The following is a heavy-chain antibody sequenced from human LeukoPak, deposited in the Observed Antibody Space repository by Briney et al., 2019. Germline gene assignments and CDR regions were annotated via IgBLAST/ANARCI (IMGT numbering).Heavy chain of an antibody. CDR3: ARLAVGAPFDY. Sequence: SETLSLTCTVSGDSINSNNYCWGWIRQPPGKGLEWIGSIYDSGSTYYNPSLKSRVTISVDTSKNQFSLKLSSVTAADTAVYYCARLAVGAPFDYWGQGTLVTVSS. CDR2: IYDSGST. CDR1: GDSINSNNYC. V-gene: IGHV4-39*01. D-gene: IGHD1-26*01. J-gene: IGHJ4*02.